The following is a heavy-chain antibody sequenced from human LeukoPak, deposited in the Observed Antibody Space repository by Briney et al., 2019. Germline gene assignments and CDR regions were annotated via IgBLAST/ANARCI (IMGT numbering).Heavy chain of an antibody. D-gene: IGHD2-2*01. CDR1: GYTFTSYY. V-gene: IGHV1-46*01. J-gene: IGHJ4*02. CDR2: INPSGGST. CDR3: ARGGIVVVPADY. Sequence: ASVKVSCKASGYTFTSYYIHWVRQAPGQGLEWMGIINPSGGSTSYAQKFQGRVTMTRDMSTSTVYMELSSLRSEDTAVYYCARGGIVVVPADYWGQGTLVTVSS.